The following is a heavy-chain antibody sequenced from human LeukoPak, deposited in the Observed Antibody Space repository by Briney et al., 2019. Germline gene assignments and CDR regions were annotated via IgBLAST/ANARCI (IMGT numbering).Heavy chain of an antibody. CDR3: ATKQWLAPPPDS. Sequence: GGSLRLSCAASGFTFSKYWMLWVRQAPGRGLESVSRINTDGTVSTYADSVKGRFTVSRDNADNTMFLHMNSVRDEDTAVYYCATKQWLAPPPDSWGQGTPVTVSS. CDR1: GFTFSKYW. CDR2: INTDGTVS. D-gene: IGHD6-19*01. J-gene: IGHJ4*02. V-gene: IGHV3-74*01.